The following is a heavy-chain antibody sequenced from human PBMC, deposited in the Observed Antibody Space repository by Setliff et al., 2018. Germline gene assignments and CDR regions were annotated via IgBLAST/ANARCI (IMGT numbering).Heavy chain of an antibody. Sequence: SETLSLTCTVSGDSISSGSYYWSWIRQPAGKGLEWIGHIYTSGSTNYNPSLKSRVTISVDTSKNQFSLRLSSVTAADTAVYYCARAGPYYDFWSGYYRTMDVWGKGTTVTVS. V-gene: IGHV4-61*09. J-gene: IGHJ6*03. CDR3: ARAGPYYDFWSGYYRTMDV. CDR1: GDSISSGSYY. D-gene: IGHD3-3*01. CDR2: IYTSGST.